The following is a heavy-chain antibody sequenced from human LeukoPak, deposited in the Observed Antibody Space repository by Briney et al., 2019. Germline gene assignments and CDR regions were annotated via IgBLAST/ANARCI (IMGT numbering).Heavy chain of an antibody. V-gene: IGHV7-4-1*02. J-gene: IGHJ5*02. CDR3: ATTVAGTGP. CDR1: GYTFPNYP. CDR2: INTNTGNP. D-gene: IGHD6-19*01. Sequence: VASVKVSCKASGYTFPNYPVNWVRQAPGQGLEWMGSINTNTGNPTYAQGFTGRFVFSLDTSVSTTYLQISSLKAEDTAVYYCATTVAGTGPWGQGTLVTVSS.